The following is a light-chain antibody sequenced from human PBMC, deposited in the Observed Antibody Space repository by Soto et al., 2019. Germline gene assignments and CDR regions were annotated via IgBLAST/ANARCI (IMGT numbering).Light chain of an antibody. CDR2: GAS. CDR1: QPLNNN. V-gene: IGKV3-15*01. CDR3: QQYEKWPPSIT. J-gene: IGKJ5*01. Sequence: IVMTPSSGTLSVSPGDRATLSCSAVQPLNNNVAWYQHKPGQAPRLLIYGASTRATGISARFSGSGSGTEFTLTISSLQSEDFAVYYCQQYEKWPPSITFGQGTRLEIK.